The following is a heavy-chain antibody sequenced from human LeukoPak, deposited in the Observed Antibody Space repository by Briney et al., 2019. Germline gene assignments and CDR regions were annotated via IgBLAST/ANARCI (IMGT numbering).Heavy chain of an antibody. Sequence: EGSLRLSCVGSGFTFRSHAMSWVRQAPGKGLEWVSSISGGGGNTYYADSVKARFTISRDNSKNTLSLQMNSLRAEDTSIYYCAKTGSTSYYLPLDYWGQGTLVTVSS. CDR1: GFTFRSHA. D-gene: IGHD2-2*01. J-gene: IGHJ4*02. CDR2: ISGGGGNT. CDR3: AKTGSTSYYLPLDY. V-gene: IGHV3-23*01.